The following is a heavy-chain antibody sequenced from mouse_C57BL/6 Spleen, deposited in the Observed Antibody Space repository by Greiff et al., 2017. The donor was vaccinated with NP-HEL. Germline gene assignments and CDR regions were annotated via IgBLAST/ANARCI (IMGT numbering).Heavy chain of an antibody. CDR3: ARGRIYYDYDDYFDY. CDR2: ISYDGSN. Sequence: EVQLKESGPGLVKPSQSLSLTCSVTGYSITSGYYWNWILQFPGNKLEWMGYISYDGSNNYNPSLKNRISITRDTSKNQFFLKLNSVTTEDTATYYCARGRIYYDYDDYFDYWGQGTTLTVSS. J-gene: IGHJ2*01. CDR1: GYSITSGYY. D-gene: IGHD2-4*01. V-gene: IGHV3-6*01.